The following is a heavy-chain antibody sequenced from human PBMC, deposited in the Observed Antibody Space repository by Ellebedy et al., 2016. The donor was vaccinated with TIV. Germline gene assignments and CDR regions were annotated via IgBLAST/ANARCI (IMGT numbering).Heavy chain of an antibody. CDR1: GGSFSSYA. J-gene: IGHJ5*02. V-gene: IGHV1-69*13. Sequence: AASVKVSCKASGGSFSSYAISWVRQAPGQGLEWMGGIIPIFGTANYAQKFQGRVTITADESTSTAYMELSSLRSEDTAVYYCARGGRLNWFDPWGQGTLVTVSS. CDR2: IIPIFGTA. D-gene: IGHD3-10*01. CDR3: ARGGRLNWFDP.